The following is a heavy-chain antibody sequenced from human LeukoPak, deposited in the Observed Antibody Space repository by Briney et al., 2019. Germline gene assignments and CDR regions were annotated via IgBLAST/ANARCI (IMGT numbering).Heavy chain of an antibody. CDR2: ISYSGAS. CDR1: GGSTSSSY. J-gene: IGHJ3*02. Sequence: ASETLSLTCTVSGGSTSSSYWSWIRQPPGKGLEWIGYISYSGASKYNPSLKSRVAISVDTSKNRFSLNLSSVTAADTAVYYCARDGGGLDAFDIWGQGTMVTVSS. CDR3: ARDGGGLDAFDI. D-gene: IGHD2-21*01. V-gene: IGHV4-59*01.